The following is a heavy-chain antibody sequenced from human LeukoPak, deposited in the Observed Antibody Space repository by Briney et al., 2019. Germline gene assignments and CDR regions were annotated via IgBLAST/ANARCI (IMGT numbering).Heavy chain of an antibody. D-gene: IGHD5-24*01. CDR2: ISSSSSYI. J-gene: IGHJ4*02. Sequence: GGSLRLSCAASGFTFSSYSMNWVRPAPGKGLEWVSSISSSSSYIYYADSGKGRFTISRANAKNSLYLQMNSLRAEDTAVYYCARDSRRMATNPYFDYWGQGTLVTVSS. CDR3: ARDSRRMATNPYFDY. V-gene: IGHV3-21*01. CDR1: GFTFSSYS.